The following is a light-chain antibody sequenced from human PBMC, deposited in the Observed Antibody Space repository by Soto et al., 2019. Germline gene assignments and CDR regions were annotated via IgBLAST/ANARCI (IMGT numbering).Light chain of an antibody. Sequence: QSVLTQPASVSGSPGQSVTISCTGSSSDVGGYNFVSWYRQHPGKAPKLILYDVFTRPSGVSNRISGSKYGNTASLTISGLQAEYEADYYCSSYTTSTTWIFGGGTKVTVL. CDR3: SSYTTSTTWI. V-gene: IGLV2-14*03. CDR1: SSDVGGYNF. J-gene: IGLJ2*01. CDR2: DVF.